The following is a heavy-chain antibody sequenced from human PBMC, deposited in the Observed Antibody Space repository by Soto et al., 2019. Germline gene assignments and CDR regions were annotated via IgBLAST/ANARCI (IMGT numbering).Heavy chain of an antibody. V-gene: IGHV4-38-2*01. Sequence: SETLSLTCAVSGYSISGGYYWGWIRQPPGKGLEWIGSINHSGSTYYNPSLKSRVTISVDTSKDQFSLKLSSVTAADTAVYYCARLVGGTTIDYWGQGTLVTVSS. J-gene: IGHJ4*02. CDR2: INHSGST. D-gene: IGHD1-26*01. CDR3: ARLVGGTTIDY. CDR1: GYSISGGYY.